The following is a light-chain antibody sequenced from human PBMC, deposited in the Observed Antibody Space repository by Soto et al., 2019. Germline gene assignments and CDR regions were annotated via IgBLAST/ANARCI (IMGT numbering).Light chain of an antibody. CDR1: SSDVGGYNY. CDR3: FSYAGSYNIV. V-gene: IGLV2-8*01. Sequence: QSALTQPASVSGSPGQSITISCTGTSSDVGGYNYVSWYQQHPGKAPKLMIYEVNKRPSGVSHRFSGSKSGNTASLTISGLQADDEADYYCFSYAGSYNIVFGRGTKVTVL. J-gene: IGLJ1*01. CDR2: EVN.